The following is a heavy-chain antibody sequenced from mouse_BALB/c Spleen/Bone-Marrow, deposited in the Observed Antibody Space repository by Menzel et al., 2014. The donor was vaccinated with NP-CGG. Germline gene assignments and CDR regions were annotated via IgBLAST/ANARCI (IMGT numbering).Heavy chain of an antibody. V-gene: IGHV1-7*01. J-gene: IGHJ4*01. CDR2: INPSTGYT. D-gene: IGHD2-4*01. CDR1: GYTFTNYW. CDR3: ARSTITTGMDY. Sequence: QVQLQQPGAELAKPGASVKMSCKASGYTFTNYWMHWVKPRPGQGLEWIGYINPSTGYTEYNQKFKDKATLTADKSSSTAYMQLSSLTSEDSAVYYCARSTITTGMDYWGQGTSVTVSS.